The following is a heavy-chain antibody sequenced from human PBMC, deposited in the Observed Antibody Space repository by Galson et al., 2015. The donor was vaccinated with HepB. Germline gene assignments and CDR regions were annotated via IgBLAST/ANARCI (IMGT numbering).Heavy chain of an antibody. CDR1: GGSFSGYY. J-gene: IGHJ4*02. V-gene: IGHV4-34*01. D-gene: IGHD3-10*01. Sequence: ETLSLTCAVYGGSFSGYYWSWIRQPPGKGLEWIGEINHSGSTNYNPSLKSRVTISVDTSKNQFSLKLSSVTAADTAVYYCARGGWFSDYWGQGTLVTVSS. CDR2: INHSGST. CDR3: ARGGWFSDY.